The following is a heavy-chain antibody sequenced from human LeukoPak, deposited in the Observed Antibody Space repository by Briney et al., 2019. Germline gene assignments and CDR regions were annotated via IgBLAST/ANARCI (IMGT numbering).Heavy chain of an antibody. D-gene: IGHD3-10*01. V-gene: IGHV1-24*01. Sequence: ASVKVSCKVSGYTLTELSMHWVRQAPGKGLEWMGGFDPEDGETIYAQKFQGRVTMTEDTSTDTAYMELSSLRSDDTAVYYCARSIRYGSGSYLGGNWFDPWGQGTLVTVSS. J-gene: IGHJ5*02. CDR2: FDPEDGET. CDR1: GYTLTELS. CDR3: ARSIRYGSGSYLGGNWFDP.